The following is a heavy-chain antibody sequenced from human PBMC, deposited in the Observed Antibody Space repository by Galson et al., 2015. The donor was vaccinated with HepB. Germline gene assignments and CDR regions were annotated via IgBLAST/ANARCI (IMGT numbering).Heavy chain of an antibody. V-gene: IGHV3-74*01. D-gene: IGHD3-10*01. CDR3: VRTITPAPIPLFDC. Sequence: LRLSCAASGFTFSNYWMHWVRQAPGKGLVWVSRIKSDGETADYADSVKGRFTISRDNAKNTLSLQMESLRAEDTALYYCVRTITPAPIPLFDCWGQGTLVTASS. CDR1: GFTFSNYW. J-gene: IGHJ4*02. CDR2: IKSDGETA.